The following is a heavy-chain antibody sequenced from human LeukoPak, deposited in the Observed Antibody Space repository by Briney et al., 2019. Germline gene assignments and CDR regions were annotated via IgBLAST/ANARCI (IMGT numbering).Heavy chain of an antibody. CDR3: ARGAMTTGPNWFDP. D-gene: IGHD4-11*01. CDR2: MNPNSGNT. V-gene: IGHV1-8*01. Sequence: ASVKVSCKASGYILTSYDINWVRQATGQGLEWMGWMNPNSGNTGYAQKFQGRVTMTRNTSISTAYMELSSLRSEDTAVYYCARGAMTTGPNWFDPWGQGTLVTVSS. J-gene: IGHJ5*02. CDR1: GYILTSYD.